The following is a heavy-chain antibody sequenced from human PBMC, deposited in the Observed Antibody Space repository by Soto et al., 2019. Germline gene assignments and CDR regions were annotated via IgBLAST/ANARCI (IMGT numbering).Heavy chain of an antibody. CDR3: ARGRHITLVRGVIEDWFDP. CDR1: GYTFTSYG. V-gene: IGHV1-18*01. Sequence: GASVKVSCKASGYTFTSYGISWVRQAPGQGLEWMGWISAYNGNTNYAQMLQGRVTMATDTSTSTAYMELRSLRSDDTAVYYCARGRHITLVRGVIEDWFDPWGQGTLVTVSS. J-gene: IGHJ5*02. D-gene: IGHD3-10*01. CDR2: ISAYNGNT.